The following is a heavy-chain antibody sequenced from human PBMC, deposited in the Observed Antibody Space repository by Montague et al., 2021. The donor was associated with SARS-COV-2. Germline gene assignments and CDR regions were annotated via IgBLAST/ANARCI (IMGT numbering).Heavy chain of an antibody. J-gene: IGHJ6*02. Sequence: SETLPLTCTVSGGSISSYYWSWIRQPPGKGLEWIGYIYYSGSTNYNPSLKSRVTISVDTSKNQFSLKLSSVTAADTAVYYCARDLVAGGMDVWGQGTTVTVSS. V-gene: IGHV4-59*01. D-gene: IGHD2-8*02. CDR1: GGSISSYY. CDR2: IYYSGST. CDR3: ARDLVAGGMDV.